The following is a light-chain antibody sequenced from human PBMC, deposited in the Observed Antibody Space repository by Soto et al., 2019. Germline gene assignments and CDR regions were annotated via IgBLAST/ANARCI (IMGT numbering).Light chain of an antibody. V-gene: IGLV2-14*01. J-gene: IGLJ2*01. CDR2: DVN. Sequence: QSALTQPASVSGSPGQSITLSCTGTSSDIGGYDYVSWYQRHPGKAPKLIIYDVNKRPSGVSNRFSGSKSGNAASLTISGLQAEDESDYDCTSYASGSSHVVFGGGTKLTVL. CDR1: SSDIGGYDY. CDR3: TSYASGSSHVV.